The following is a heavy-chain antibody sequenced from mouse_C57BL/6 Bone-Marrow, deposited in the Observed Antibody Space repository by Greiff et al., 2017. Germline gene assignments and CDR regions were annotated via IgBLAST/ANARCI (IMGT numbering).Heavy chain of an antibody. CDR2: IDPENGDT. J-gene: IGHJ2*01. Sequence: EVQLQQSGAELVRPGASVKLSCTASGFNIKDDYMHWVKQRPEQGLEWIGWIDPENGDTEYASKFQGKATIKADTTSNTAYLQLSSLTSEDTAVYYCTTRVTTRFDYWGQGTTLTVSS. CDR1: GFNIKDDY. CDR3: TTRVTTRFDY. V-gene: IGHV14-4*01. D-gene: IGHD2-2*01.